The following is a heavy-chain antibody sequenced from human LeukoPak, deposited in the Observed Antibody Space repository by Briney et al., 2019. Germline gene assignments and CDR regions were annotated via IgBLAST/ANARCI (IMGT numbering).Heavy chain of an antibody. CDR3: ARGSVGDYVSYYYYYMDV. V-gene: IGHV1-2*02. D-gene: IGHD4-17*01. J-gene: IGHJ6*03. Sequence: GASVKVSCKASGYTFTGYYMHWVRQAPGQGLEWMGWINPNSGGTNYAQKFQGRVTTTRDTSISTAYMELSRLRSDDTAVYYCARGSVGDYVSYYYYYMDVWGKGTTVTVSS. CDR2: INPNSGGT. CDR1: GYTFTGYY.